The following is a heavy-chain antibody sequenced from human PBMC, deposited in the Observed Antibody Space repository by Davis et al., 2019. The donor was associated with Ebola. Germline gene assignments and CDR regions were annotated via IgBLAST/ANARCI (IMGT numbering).Heavy chain of an antibody. V-gene: IGHV4-59*01. CDR3: TRGAVGWNWFDP. J-gene: IGHJ5*02. CDR1: GGSISSYY. Sequence: MPSETLSLTCTASGGSISSYYWSWIRQPPGKGLEWIGYIYYSGSTNYNPSLKSRVAMSVDTSKNQFSLRLNSVTAADTAVYYCTRGAVGWNWFDPWGQGTLVTVS. CDR2: IYYSGST. D-gene: IGHD4-23*01.